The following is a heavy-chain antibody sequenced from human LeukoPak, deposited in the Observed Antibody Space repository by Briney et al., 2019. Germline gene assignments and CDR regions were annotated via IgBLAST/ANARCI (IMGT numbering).Heavy chain of an antibody. CDR2: IGGSGGSA. CDR3: AKGLRTGYNYGYPDY. J-gene: IGHJ4*02. Sequence: GGSLRLSCAASGFTFSDYAMSWVRQAPGKGLEWVSSIGGSGGSAYYTDSVKGRFTISRDNSKDTLFLQMNSLRAEDTAVYYCAKGLRTGYNYGYPDYWGQGTLVTVSS. CDR1: GFTFSDYA. D-gene: IGHD5-18*01. V-gene: IGHV3-23*01.